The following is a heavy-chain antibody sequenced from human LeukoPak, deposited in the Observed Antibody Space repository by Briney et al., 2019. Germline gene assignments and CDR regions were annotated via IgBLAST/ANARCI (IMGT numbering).Heavy chain of an antibody. Sequence: PGGSLRLSCAASGFTVSSNYMSWVRQAPGKGLEWVSVIYSGGSTYHADSVKGRFTISRDNSKNTLYLQMNSLRAEDTAVYYCAKEESGSYWGDWGQGTLVTVSS. CDR1: GFTVSSNY. CDR2: IYSGGST. J-gene: IGHJ4*02. V-gene: IGHV3-66*01. D-gene: IGHD1-26*01. CDR3: AKEESGSYWGD.